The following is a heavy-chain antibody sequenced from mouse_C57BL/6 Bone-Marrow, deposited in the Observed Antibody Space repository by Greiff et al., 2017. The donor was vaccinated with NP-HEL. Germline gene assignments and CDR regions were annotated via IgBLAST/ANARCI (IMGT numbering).Heavy chain of an antibody. V-gene: IGHV1-72*01. Sequence: QVQLQQPGAELVKPGASVKLSCKASGYTFTSYWMHWVKQRPGRGLEWIGRIDPNSGGTKYNEKFKSKATLTVDKPSSTAYMRLSSLTSEDSAVYYCARSAYYYGSSFPYAMDYWGQGTSVTVSS. D-gene: IGHD1-1*01. CDR2: IDPNSGGT. CDR3: ARSAYYYGSSFPYAMDY. CDR1: GYTFTSYW. J-gene: IGHJ4*01.